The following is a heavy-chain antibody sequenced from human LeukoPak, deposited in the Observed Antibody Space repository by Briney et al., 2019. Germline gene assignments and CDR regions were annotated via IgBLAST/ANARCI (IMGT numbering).Heavy chain of an antibody. CDR3: ARLMPYDTREYIFDH. V-gene: IGHV4-4*07. CDR2: FYIRGNT. J-gene: IGHJ4*02. D-gene: IGHD3-22*01. Sequence: PSETLSLTCTVSGVSISDYYWSWIRQPPGKGLDWIGRFYIRGNTKYNPSLNSRVTMSLDTSQSQFSLKLRSVTAADTAVYYCARLMPYDTREYIFDHWGRGTLVAVSS. CDR1: GVSISDYY.